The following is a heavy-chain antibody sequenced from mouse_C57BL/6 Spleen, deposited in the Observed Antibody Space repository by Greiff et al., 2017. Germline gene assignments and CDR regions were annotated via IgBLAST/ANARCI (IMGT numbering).Heavy chain of an antibody. J-gene: IGHJ4*01. CDR2: TNPNYGTT. CDR3: AREGISTAMDY. CDR1: GYSFTDYN. Sequence: EVQVVESGPELVKPGASVKISCKASGYSFTDYNMNWVKQSNGKSLEWIGVTNPNYGTTSYNQKFKGKATLTVDQSSSTAYMQLNSLTSEDSAVYYCAREGISTAMDYWGQGTSVTVSS. V-gene: IGHV1-39*01.